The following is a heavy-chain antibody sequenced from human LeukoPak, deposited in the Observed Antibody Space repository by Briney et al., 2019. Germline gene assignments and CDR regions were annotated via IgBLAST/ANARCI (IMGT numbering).Heavy chain of an antibody. Sequence: SETLSLTCAVSGYSISSGYYWGWIRQPPGKGLEWIGSIYHSGSTYYNPSLKSRVTISVDTSKNQFSLKLSSVTAADTAVYYCARLRITMIVVVIDYWGPGTLVTVSS. CDR2: IYHSGST. CDR3: ARLRITMIVVVIDY. CDR1: GYSISSGYY. V-gene: IGHV4-38-2*01. D-gene: IGHD3-22*01. J-gene: IGHJ4*02.